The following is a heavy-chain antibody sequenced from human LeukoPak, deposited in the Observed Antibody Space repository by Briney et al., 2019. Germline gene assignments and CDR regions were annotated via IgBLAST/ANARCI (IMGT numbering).Heavy chain of an antibody. CDR1: GGTFSSYA. CDR3: CLGSYYYDSSGPIIS. CDR2: IIPIFGTA. J-gene: IGHJ5*02. Sequence: ASVKVSCKASGGTFSSYAISWVRQAPGQGLEWMGGIIPIFGTANYAQKFQGRVTITADESTSTAYMELSSLRSEDTAVYYCCLGSYYYDSSGPIISWGQGTLVTVSS. V-gene: IGHV1-69*13. D-gene: IGHD3-22*01.